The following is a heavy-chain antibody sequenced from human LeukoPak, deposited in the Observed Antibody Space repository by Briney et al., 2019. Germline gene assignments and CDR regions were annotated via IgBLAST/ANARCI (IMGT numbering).Heavy chain of an antibody. CDR2: ISGSSGST. CDR3: ARETTGWYFEN. V-gene: IGHV3-23*01. CDR1: GFTFSIYA. J-gene: IGHJ4*02. Sequence: GGSLRLSCAASGFTFSIYAMSWVRQAPGKGLEWVSGISGSSGSTYYADSVRGRFTISRDNSKNTLYLQMSSLRAEDTAVYYCARETTGWYFENWGQGTLVTVSS. D-gene: IGHD6-19*01.